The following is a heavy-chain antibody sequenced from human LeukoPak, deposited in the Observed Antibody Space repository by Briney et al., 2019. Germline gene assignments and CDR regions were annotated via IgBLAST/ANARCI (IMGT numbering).Heavy chain of an antibody. V-gene: IGHV4-4*02. Sequence: PSGTLSLTCAVSGGSISSSNWWSWVRQPPGKGLEWIGEIYHSGSTNYNPSLKSRVTISVDKSKNQFSLKLSSVTAADTAVYYCARDLIPARYYDSSAHITADAFDIWGQGTMVTVSS. D-gene: IGHD3-22*01. CDR2: IYHSGST. CDR3: ARDLIPARYYDSSAHITADAFDI. J-gene: IGHJ3*02. CDR1: GGSISSSNW.